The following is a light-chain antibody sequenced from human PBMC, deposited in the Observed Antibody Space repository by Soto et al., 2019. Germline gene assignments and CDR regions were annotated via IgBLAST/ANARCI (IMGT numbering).Light chain of an antibody. CDR2: KAS. CDR1: QTISSW. J-gene: IGKJ1*01. CDR3: QHYNSYSAA. Sequence: DIQMTQSPSTLSGSVGDRVTITCRASQTISSWLAWYQQKPGKAPKLLIYKASTLKSGVPSRFSGSGSGTEFTLTISSLQPDDFATHYCQHYNSYSAAFGQGTKVDIK. V-gene: IGKV1-5*03.